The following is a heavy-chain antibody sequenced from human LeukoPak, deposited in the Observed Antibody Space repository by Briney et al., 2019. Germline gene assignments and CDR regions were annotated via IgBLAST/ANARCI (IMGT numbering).Heavy chain of an antibody. V-gene: IGHV3-48*01. CDR1: GFAFNTYS. CDR3: AREWGNSVLPLDY. Sequence: GGSLRLSCAASGFAFNTYSMNWVRQAPGKGLEWVSSITSSSTTKYYADSVKGRFTISRDNAKNSLYLQMNSLRVEDTAVYFCAREWGNSVLPLDYWGQGTLVTVSP. D-gene: IGHD3-16*01. CDR2: ITSSSTTK. J-gene: IGHJ4*02.